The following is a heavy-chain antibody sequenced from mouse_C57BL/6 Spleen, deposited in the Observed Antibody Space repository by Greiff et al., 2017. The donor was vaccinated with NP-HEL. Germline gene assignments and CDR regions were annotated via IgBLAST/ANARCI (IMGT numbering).Heavy chain of an antibody. J-gene: IGHJ4*01. Sequence: VKLVESGAELARPGASVKMSCKASGYTFTSYTMHWVKQRPGQGLEWIGYINPSSGYTKYNQKFKDKATLTADKSSSTAYMQLSSLTSEDSAVYYCARGPYYGNYDAMDYWGQGTSVTVSS. CDR1: GYTFTSYT. V-gene: IGHV1-4*01. D-gene: IGHD2-10*01. CDR2: INPSSGYT. CDR3: ARGPYYGNYDAMDY.